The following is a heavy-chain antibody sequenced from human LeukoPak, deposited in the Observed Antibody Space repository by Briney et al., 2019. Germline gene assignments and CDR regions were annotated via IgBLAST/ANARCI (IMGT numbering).Heavy chain of an antibody. CDR2: ISGSGGST. D-gene: IGHD3-16*02. CDR1: GFTFSSYA. V-gene: IGHV3-23*01. Sequence: GGSLRLSCAASGFTFSSYAMSWVRQAPGKGLEWVSAISGSGGSTYYADSVKGRFTISRDNSKNTLYLQMNSLRAEDTAVYYCVGNYDYVWGSYPDYWGQGTLVTVSS. CDR3: VGNYDYVWGSYPDY. J-gene: IGHJ4*02.